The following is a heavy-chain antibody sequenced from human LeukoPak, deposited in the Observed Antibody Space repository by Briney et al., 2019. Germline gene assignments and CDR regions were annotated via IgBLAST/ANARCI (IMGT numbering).Heavy chain of an antibody. D-gene: IGHD3-22*01. Sequence: PGGSLRLSCAASGFTFSSYEMNWVRQAPGKGLEWVSSISSSSSYIYYADSVKGRFTISRDNAKNSLYLQMNSLRAEDTAVYYCARGPVTNGPDYYDSSGYFVYWGQGTLVTVSS. CDR2: ISSSSSYI. CDR3: ARGPVTNGPDYYDSSGYFVY. CDR1: GFTFSSYE. J-gene: IGHJ4*02. V-gene: IGHV3-21*01.